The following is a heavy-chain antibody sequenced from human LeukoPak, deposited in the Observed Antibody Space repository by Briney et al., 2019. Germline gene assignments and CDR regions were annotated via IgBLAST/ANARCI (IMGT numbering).Heavy chain of an antibody. CDR3: AREVGTRDYYGSGSYYFDY. CDR1: GFTFSSYA. J-gene: IGHJ4*02. Sequence: GGSLRLSCAASGFTFSSYAMSWVRQAPGKGLEWVSAISGSGGSTYYAGSVKGRFTISRDNSKNTLYLQMNSLRAEDTAVYYCAREVGTRDYYGSGSYYFDYWGQGTLVTVSS. V-gene: IGHV3-23*01. CDR2: ISGSGGST. D-gene: IGHD3-10*01.